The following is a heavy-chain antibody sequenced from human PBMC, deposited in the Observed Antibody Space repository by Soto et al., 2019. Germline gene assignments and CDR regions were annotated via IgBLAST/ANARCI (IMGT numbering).Heavy chain of an antibody. CDR2: IYFTGNT. J-gene: IGHJ4*02. CDR1: GGSISSYY. V-gene: IGHV4-59*12. D-gene: IGHD2-2*01. Sequence: ETLSPTCTVSGGSISSYYWSWIRQPPGKGLEWIGYIYFTGNTNYNPSLKSRVTMSVDTSKNQFSLNLNSVTAADTAVYYCARVGGYCISTSCYLDYWGQGTLVTVSS. CDR3: ARVGGYCISTSCYLDY.